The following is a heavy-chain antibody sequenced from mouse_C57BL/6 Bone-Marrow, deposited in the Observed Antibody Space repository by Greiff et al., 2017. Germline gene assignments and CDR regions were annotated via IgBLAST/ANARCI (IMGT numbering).Heavy chain of an antibody. Sequence: QVQLQQSGAELVRPGASVTLSCKASGYTFTDYEMHWVKQTPVHGLEWIGAIDPETGGTAYNQKFKGKAILTADKSSSTAYMELRSLTSEDSAVYYCTRRELGYCLFAYWGQGTLVTVSA. CDR1: GYTFTDYE. V-gene: IGHV1-15*01. D-gene: IGHD2-3*01. CDR2: IDPETGGT. J-gene: IGHJ3*01. CDR3: TRRELGYCLFAY.